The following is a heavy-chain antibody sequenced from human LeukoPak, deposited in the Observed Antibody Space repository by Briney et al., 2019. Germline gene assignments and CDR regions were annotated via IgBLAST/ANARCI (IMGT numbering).Heavy chain of an antibody. CDR1: GGTFSSYA. CDR3: ARGHCSSTSCSIDY. V-gene: IGHV1-69*13. J-gene: IGHJ4*02. D-gene: IGHD2-2*01. CDR2: IIPIFGTA. Sequence: SVKVSCKASGGTFSSYAISWVRQAPGQGLEWMGGIIPIFGTANYAQKFQGRVTITADESTNTAYMELSSLRSEDTAVYYCARGHCSSTSCSIDYWGQGTLVTVSS.